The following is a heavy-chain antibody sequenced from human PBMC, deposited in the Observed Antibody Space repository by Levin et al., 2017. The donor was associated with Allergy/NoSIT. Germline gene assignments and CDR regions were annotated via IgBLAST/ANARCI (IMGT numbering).Heavy chain of an antibody. J-gene: IGHJ4*02. CDR2: ISAYNGNT. CDR3: AREVLERMGYSNFDY. Sequence: ASVKVSCKASGYTFTSYGISWVRQAPGQGLEWMGWISAYNGNTNYAQKLQGRVTMTTDTSTSTAYMELRSLRSDDTAVYYCAREVLERMGYSNFDYWGQGTLVTVSS. D-gene: IGHD1-1*01. V-gene: IGHV1-18*01. CDR1: GYTFTSYG.